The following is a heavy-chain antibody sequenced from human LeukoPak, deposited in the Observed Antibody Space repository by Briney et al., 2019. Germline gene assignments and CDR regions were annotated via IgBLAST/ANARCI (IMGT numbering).Heavy chain of an antibody. V-gene: IGHV3-23*01. CDR3: AKPFREYISTSAFDI. Sequence: GGSLRLSCAASGFTFSSYAMSWVRQAPGKGLEWVSAISGGDDSTYYADSVEGRFTISRDNSKNMLYLQMDRLRADDTAVYYCAKPFREYISTSAFDIWGQGTMVTLSS. CDR2: ISGGDDST. J-gene: IGHJ3*02. CDR1: GFTFSSYA. D-gene: IGHD6-6*01.